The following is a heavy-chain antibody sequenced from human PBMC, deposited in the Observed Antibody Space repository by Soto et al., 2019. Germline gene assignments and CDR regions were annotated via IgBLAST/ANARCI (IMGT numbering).Heavy chain of an antibody. J-gene: IGHJ6*02. Sequence: GSLRLSCEASGFSFGSYSMNWVRQAPGKVLEWVSFISGRGTTTYYADSVRGRFTVSRDNAKNSLSLEVNSLRDEDTAVYYCARLGYCSSATCKYYFYYYGMDVWGQGXTVTVYS. CDR2: ISGRGTTT. D-gene: IGHD2-2*01. CDR3: ARLGYCSSATCKYYFYYYGMDV. CDR1: GFSFGSYS. V-gene: IGHV3-48*02.